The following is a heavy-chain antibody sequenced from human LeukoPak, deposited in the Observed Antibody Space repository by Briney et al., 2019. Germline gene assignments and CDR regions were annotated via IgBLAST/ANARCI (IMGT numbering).Heavy chain of an antibody. CDR3: ARHLSGSRSSWSRYYYMDV. CDR2: SYYSGST. J-gene: IGHJ6*03. V-gene: IGHV4-39*01. CDR1: GGSISSSSYY. Sequence: PSETLSLTCTVSGGSISSSSYYWGWIRQPPGKGREWIGSSYYSGSTYYNPSLKSRVTISVDTSKNQFSLKLSSVTAADTAVYYCARHLSGSRSSWSRYYYMDVWGTGPTVIVSS. D-gene: IGHD6-13*01.